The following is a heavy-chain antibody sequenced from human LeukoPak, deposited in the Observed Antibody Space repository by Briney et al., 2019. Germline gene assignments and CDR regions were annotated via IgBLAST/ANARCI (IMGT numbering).Heavy chain of an antibody. D-gene: IGHD3-10*01. CDR2: IYYSGST. V-gene: IGHV4-59*08. CDR3: ARRGWGSGSYTGLVFNI. Sequence: SETLSLTCTVSGGSISSYYWSWIRQPPGKGLEWIGYIYYSGSTNYNPSLKSRVTISVDTSKNQFSLKLSSVTAADTAVYYCARRGWGSGSYTGLVFNIWAKGTMFTVSS. J-gene: IGHJ3*02. CDR1: GGSISSYY.